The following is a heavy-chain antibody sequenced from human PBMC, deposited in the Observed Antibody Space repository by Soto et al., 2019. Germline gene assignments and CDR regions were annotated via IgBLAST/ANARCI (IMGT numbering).Heavy chain of an antibody. CDR1: GFTFSSYA. J-gene: IGHJ6*02. CDR3: ARDHRAHRRASSYYYYGMDV. CDR2: ISYDGSNK. V-gene: IGHV3-30-3*01. D-gene: IGHD6-6*01. Sequence: PGGSLRLSCAASGFTFSSYAMHWVRQAPGKGLEWVAVISYDGSNKYYADSVKGRFTISRDNSMNTLYLQMNSLRAEDTAVYYCARDHRAHRRASSYYYYGMDVWGQGTTVTVSS.